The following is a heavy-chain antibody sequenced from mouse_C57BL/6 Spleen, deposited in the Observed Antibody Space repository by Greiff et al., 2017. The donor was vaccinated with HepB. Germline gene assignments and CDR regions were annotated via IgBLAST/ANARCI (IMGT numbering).Heavy chain of an antibody. D-gene: IGHD1-1*01. Sequence: VQLQQPGAELVKPGASVKLSCKASGYTFTSYWMHWVKQRPGQGLEWIGMIHPNSGSTNYNEKFKSKATLTVDKSSSTAYMQLSSLTSEDSAVYYCARGLLLRVGYFDYWGQGTTLTVSS. V-gene: IGHV1-64*01. CDR1: GYTFTSYW. J-gene: IGHJ2*01. CDR2: IHPNSGST. CDR3: ARGLLLRVGYFDY.